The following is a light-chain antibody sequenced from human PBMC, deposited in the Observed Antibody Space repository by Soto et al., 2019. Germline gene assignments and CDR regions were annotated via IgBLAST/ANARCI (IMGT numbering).Light chain of an antibody. CDR1: QSVSNNY. CDR3: QQYDTTPMYT. Sequence: EIVLTQSPGTLSLSPGERATLSCRASQSVSNNYLAWYQQKPGQAPRLLIYGASSRATGIPDRFSGSGSGTDFTLTISRLEPEDFAVYYCQQYDTTPMYTFGQGTRLEI. J-gene: IGKJ5*01. V-gene: IGKV3-20*01. CDR2: GAS.